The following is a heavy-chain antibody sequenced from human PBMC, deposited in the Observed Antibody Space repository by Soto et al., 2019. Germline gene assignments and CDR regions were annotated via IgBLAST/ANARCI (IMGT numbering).Heavy chain of an antibody. CDR2: IYPSDSYT. Sequence: GESLKISCKGSGYSLTSYWVSWVRQMPGKGLEWMGRIYPSDSYTNYSPSFQGHVTISADKSISTAYLQSSSMTASDTAMYYCARLTDSAATNSYYSYYYSMDVWVQGTTVNVSS. J-gene: IGHJ6*02. CDR1: GYSLTSYW. V-gene: IGHV5-10-1*01. CDR3: ARLTDSAATNSYYSYYYSMDV. D-gene: IGHD5-12*01.